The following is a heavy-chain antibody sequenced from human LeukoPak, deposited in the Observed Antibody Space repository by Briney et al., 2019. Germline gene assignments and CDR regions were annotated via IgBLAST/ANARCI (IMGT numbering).Heavy chain of an antibody. CDR3: AIRERYDDFWSEY. D-gene: IGHD3-3*01. J-gene: IGHJ4*02. V-gene: IGHV4-34*01. CDR2: INHSGST. CDR1: GGSFSGYY. Sequence: PSETLSLTCAVYGGSFSGYYWSWIRQPPGKGLEWIGEINHSGSTNYNPSLKSRVTISVDTSKNQFSLKLSSVTAADTAVYYCAIRERYDDFWSEYWGQGTLVTVSS.